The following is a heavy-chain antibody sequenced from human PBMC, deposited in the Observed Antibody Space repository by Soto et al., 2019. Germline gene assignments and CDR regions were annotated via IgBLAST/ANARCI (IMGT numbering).Heavy chain of an antibody. J-gene: IGHJ4*02. CDR1: GGSINSYW. Sequence: SETLSLTCSVSGGSINSYWWSWIRQPAGKGLEWIGRVYSSGTTDYNPSLNSRATLSVETSKNQFSLRLSSVTAADTAVYYCARDIGSYAYGEGYWGQGIQVTVSS. V-gene: IGHV4-4*07. CDR3: ARDIGSYAYGEGY. CDR2: VYSSGTT. D-gene: IGHD3-10*01.